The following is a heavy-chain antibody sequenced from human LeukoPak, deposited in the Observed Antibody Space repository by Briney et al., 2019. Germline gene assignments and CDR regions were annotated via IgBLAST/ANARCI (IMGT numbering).Heavy chain of an antibody. D-gene: IGHD3-22*01. CDR1: GGSISSYY. V-gene: IGHV4-59*01. CDR3: ARGGSTYYYDSSGYYTDY. J-gene: IGHJ4*02. CDR2: IYYSGST. Sequence: SETLSLTCTVSGGSISSYYWSWIRQPPGKGLEWIGYIYYSGSTNYNPSLKSRVTISVDTSKNQFSLKLSSVTAAGTAVYYCARGGSTYYYDSSGYYTDYWGQGTLVTVSS.